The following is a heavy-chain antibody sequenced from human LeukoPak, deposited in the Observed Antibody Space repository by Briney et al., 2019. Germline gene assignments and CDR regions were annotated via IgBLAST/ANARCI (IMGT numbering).Heavy chain of an antibody. CDR2: INPNSGGT. V-gene: IGHV1-2*02. CDR3: ARGSGRTTVTYNWFDP. D-gene: IGHD4-17*01. J-gene: IGHJ5*02. Sequence: ASVKVSCKASGYTFTGYYMHWVRQAPGQGLEWMGWINPNSGGTNYAQKFQGRVTMTRDTSISTAYMELSRLRSDDTAVYYCARGSGRTTVTYNWFDPWGQGTLVTVSS. CDR1: GYTFTGYY.